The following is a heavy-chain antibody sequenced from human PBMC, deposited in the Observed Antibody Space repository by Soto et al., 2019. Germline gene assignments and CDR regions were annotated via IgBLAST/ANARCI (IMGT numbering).Heavy chain of an antibody. CDR1: GGSISSGGYS. D-gene: IGHD2-15*01. CDR3: ARDRVGGLDY. CDR2: IYHSGST. Sequence: QLQLQESGSGLVKPSQTLSLTCAVSGGSISSGGYSWSWIRQPPGKGLEWIGYIYHSGSTYYNPSRKSRVTITVDRSKNQFALKLSSVTAADTAVYYCARDRVGGLDYWGQGTLVTVSS. V-gene: IGHV4-30-2*01. J-gene: IGHJ4*02.